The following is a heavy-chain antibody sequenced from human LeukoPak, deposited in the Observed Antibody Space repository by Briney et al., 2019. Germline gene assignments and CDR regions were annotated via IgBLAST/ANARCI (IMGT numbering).Heavy chain of an antibody. CDR3: ASESGLNLGPSQNPNAFDI. CDR1: GFTFSSYW. Sequence: PGGSLRLSCAASGFTFSSYWMSWVRQAPGKGLEWVANIKQDGSEKYYVDSVKGRFTISRDNSKNMLYLQMNSLRAEDTAVYYCASESGLNLGPSQNPNAFDIGGQGTRVTVSS. J-gene: IGHJ3*02. D-gene: IGHD3-10*01. V-gene: IGHV3-7*01. CDR2: IKQDGSEK.